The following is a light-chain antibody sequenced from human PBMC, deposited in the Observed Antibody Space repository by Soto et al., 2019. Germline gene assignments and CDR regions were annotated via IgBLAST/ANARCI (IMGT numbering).Light chain of an antibody. CDR3: CSYAGSTTYVV. V-gene: IGLV2-23*02. CDR2: EVS. Sequence: QSALTQPASVSGSPGQSITISCTGTSSDVGSYNIVSWYQQHPDKAPKLMIYEVSKRPSGVSNRFSGSKSGNTASLRISGLQAEDEADYYCCSYAGSTTYVVFGGGTKLTVL. CDR1: SSDVGSYNI. J-gene: IGLJ2*01.